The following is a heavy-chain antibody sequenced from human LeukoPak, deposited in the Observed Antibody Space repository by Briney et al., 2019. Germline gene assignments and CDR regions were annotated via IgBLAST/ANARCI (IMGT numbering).Heavy chain of an antibody. CDR1: GFDFNVYA. CDR3: SSASSGQPDY. V-gene: IGHV3-30*04. Sequence: GRSLRLSCAASGFDFNVYAMHWVRQAPGQGLEWVALVAYDGDYKDYAQPVKGRFIISRDNSNNMLFLEMNNLRLEDTAVYYCSSASSGQPDYWGQGTLVTVSS. D-gene: IGHD6-25*01. CDR2: VAYDGDYK. J-gene: IGHJ4*02.